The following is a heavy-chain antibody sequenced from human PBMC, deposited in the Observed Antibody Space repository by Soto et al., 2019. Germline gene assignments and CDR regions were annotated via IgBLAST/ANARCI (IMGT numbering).Heavy chain of an antibody. CDR3: ARLVXHCLRGSCDDYNFYGLDV. D-gene: IGHD2-15*01. CDR2: IYYAGST. V-gene: IGHV4-39*01. J-gene: IGHJ6*02. Sequence: PSETLSLTCTVSGGSISSTDHYWGWIRQPPGKGLEWLGSIYYAGSTFHNPSLKRRATISVDTSRNQFSLRLSSVTASDTAVYYCARLVXHCLRGSCDDYNFYGLDVWGQGTTVTVS. CDR1: GGSISSTDHY.